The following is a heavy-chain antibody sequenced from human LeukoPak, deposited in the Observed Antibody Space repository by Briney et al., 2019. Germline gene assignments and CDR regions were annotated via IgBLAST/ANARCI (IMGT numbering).Heavy chain of an antibody. CDR3: AREYSSSLVAPN. J-gene: IGHJ4*02. D-gene: IGHD6-13*01. CDR2: IIPIFGTA. CDR1: GGTFSSYT. Sequence: SVKVSCKASGGTFSSYTISWVRQAPGQGLEWMGGIIPIFGTANYAQKFQGRVTITTDESTSTAYMELSSLRSEDTAVYYCAREYSSSLVAPNWGQGTLVTVSS. V-gene: IGHV1-69*05.